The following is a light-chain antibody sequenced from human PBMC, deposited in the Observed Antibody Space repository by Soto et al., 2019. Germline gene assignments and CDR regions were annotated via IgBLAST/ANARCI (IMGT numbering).Light chain of an antibody. Sequence: DIQMTQSPSSLSASVGDRVTITCRASQSISSYLNWYQQKPGKAPKLLIYSASSLQSGVPSRFSGSGSGTDFTLTISSLQVEDFANYYCQQSHSTPLTFGGGTKVEIK. CDR1: QSISSY. V-gene: IGKV1-39*01. J-gene: IGKJ4*01. CDR3: QQSHSTPLT. CDR2: SAS.